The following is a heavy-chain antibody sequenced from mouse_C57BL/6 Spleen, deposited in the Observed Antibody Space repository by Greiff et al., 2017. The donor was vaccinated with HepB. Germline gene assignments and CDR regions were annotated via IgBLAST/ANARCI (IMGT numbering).Heavy chain of an antibody. D-gene: IGHD1-1*01. V-gene: IGHV1-15*01. CDR3: TKDYYGSSYLNYAMDY. J-gene: IGHJ4*01. CDR1: GYTFTDYE. CDR2: IDPETGGT. Sequence: QVQLQQSGAELVRPGASVTLSCKASGYTFTDYEMHWVKQTPVHGLEWIGAIDPETGGTAYNQKFKGKAILTADKSSSTAYMELRSLTSEDSAVYYCTKDYYGSSYLNYAMDYWGQGTSVTVSS.